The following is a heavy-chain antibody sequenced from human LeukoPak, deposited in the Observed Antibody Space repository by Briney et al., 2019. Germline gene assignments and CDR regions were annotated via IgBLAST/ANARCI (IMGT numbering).Heavy chain of an antibody. J-gene: IGHJ3*02. CDR1: GFTFSSYS. Sequence: GGSLRLSCAASGFTFSSYSMNWVRQAPGKGLEWVSYISSSSSTIYYADSVKGRFTISRDNAKNSLYLQMNSLRAEDTAVYYCATRPVYDSSGYPDAFDIWGQGTMVSVSS. V-gene: IGHV3-48*01. CDR3: ATRPVYDSSGYPDAFDI. D-gene: IGHD3-22*01. CDR2: ISSSSSTI.